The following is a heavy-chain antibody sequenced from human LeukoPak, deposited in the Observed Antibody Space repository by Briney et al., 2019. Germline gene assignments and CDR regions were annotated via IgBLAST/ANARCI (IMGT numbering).Heavy chain of an antibody. J-gene: IGHJ4*02. CDR2: INHSGST. CDR3: ARGVFDIVATKLFDY. D-gene: IGHD5-12*01. Sequence: SETLSLTCAVYGGSFSGYYWSWIRQPPGKGLEWIGEINHSGSTNYNPSLKSRVTISVDTSKNQFSLKLSSVTAADTAVYYCARGVFDIVATKLFDYWGQGTLVTVSS. V-gene: IGHV4-34*01. CDR1: GGSFSGYY.